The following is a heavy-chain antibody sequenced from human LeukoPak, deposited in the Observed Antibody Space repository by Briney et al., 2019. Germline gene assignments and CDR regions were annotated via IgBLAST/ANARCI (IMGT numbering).Heavy chain of an antibody. CDR2: INPSGGST. D-gene: IGHD3-22*01. CDR1: GYTFIRNH. J-gene: IGHJ4*02. Sequence: GASVKVSCKASGYTFIRNHIHWVRQAPGQGLEWMGIINPSGGSTTYAQKFQGRVTMTEDTSTDTAYMELSSLRSEDTAVYYCAREYYYDSSGYHYFDYWGQGTLVTVSS. CDR3: AREYYYDSSGYHYFDY. V-gene: IGHV1-46*01.